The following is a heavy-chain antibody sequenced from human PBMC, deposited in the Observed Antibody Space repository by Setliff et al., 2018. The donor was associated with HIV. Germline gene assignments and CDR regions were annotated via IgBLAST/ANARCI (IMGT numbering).Heavy chain of an antibody. D-gene: IGHD1-26*01. CDR2: IPSRGSSR. CDR1: GFTFSDYS. J-gene: IGHJ6*02. CDR3: ARPTNIDTLYYGSQTFYMYYYGLDV. V-gene: IGHV3-11*04. Sequence: PGGSLRLSCAASGFTFSDYSMSWIRQAPGKGLEWVAYIPSRGSSRYYAASVKGRFTISRDNAKNSLYLQMNSLRADDTAVYFCARPTNIDTLYYGSQTFYMYYYGLDVWGQGTTVTVSS.